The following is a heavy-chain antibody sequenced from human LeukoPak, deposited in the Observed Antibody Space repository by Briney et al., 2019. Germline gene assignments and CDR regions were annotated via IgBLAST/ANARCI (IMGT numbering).Heavy chain of an antibody. CDR3: ANDLDSSGYYYFDY. J-gene: IGHJ4*02. CDR2: IWYDGSNK. D-gene: IGHD3-22*01. V-gene: IGHV3-33*06. Sequence: GGSPRLSCAASGFTFSSYGMHWVRQAPGKGLEWVAVIWYDGSNKYYADSVKGRFTISRDNSKNTLYLQMNSLRAEDTAVYYCANDLDSSGYYYFDYWGQGTLVTVSS. CDR1: GFTFSSYG.